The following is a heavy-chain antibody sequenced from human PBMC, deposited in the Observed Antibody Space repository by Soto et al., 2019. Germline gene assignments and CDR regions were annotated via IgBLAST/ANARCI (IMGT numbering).Heavy chain of an antibody. J-gene: IGHJ5*02. CDR3: ARDNSNTKLGVPFWWFDP. Sequence: QVQLVQSGAEVKKPGASVKVSCEASGFNFSIYWMHWVRQAPGQNLEWMGLINPSGDFTIYAQRFQGRLTVTRDTSTTTVYMELSSLRFEDAAVYYCARDNSNTKLGVPFWWFDPWGQGTLVTVSS. CDR1: GFNFSIYW. CDR2: INPSGDFT. V-gene: IGHV1-46*01. D-gene: IGHD3-10*01.